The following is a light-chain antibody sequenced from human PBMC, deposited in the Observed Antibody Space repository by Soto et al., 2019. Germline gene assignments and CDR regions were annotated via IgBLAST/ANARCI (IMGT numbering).Light chain of an antibody. CDR3: QQNYNIPIT. Sequence: DIQMTLFPYSLSSSAGDTVTIACRAEQNIINHFCWYHHKPGSAPRLLIFAASILQSAVPPRFSGSGSGTDFTLTINSLQPEDFGTYYCQQNYNIPITFGPGTRLEIK. V-gene: IGKV1-39*01. J-gene: IGKJ5*01. CDR2: AAS. CDR1: QNIINH.